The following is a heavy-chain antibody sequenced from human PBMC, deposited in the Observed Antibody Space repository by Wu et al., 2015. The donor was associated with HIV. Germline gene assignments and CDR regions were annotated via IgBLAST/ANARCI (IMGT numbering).Heavy chain of an antibody. Sequence: QVQLVQSGAEVKKPGSSVKVSCKASGGTFSSYAISWVRQAPGQGLEWMGRIIPIFGTANYAQKFQGRVTITADESTSTAYMELSSLRSEDTAVYYCARDSDYYGSGSYYYYYGMDVWGQGTTVTVSS. CDR3: ARDSDYYGSGSYYYYYGMDV. D-gene: IGHD3-10*01. CDR1: GGTFSSYA. J-gene: IGHJ6*02. CDR2: IIPIFGTA. V-gene: IGHV1-69*13.